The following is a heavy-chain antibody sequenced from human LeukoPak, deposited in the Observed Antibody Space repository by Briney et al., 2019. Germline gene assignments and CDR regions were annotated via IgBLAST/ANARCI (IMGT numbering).Heavy chain of an antibody. D-gene: IGHD4-17*01. CDR1: GGSIRSSSYY. CDR2: IYYSGST. V-gene: IGHV4-39*01. J-gene: IGHJ4*02. Sequence: SETLSLTCSVSGGSIRSSSYYWDWIRQPPGKGPEWIGSIYYSGSTYYNPSLKSRVTISVDTSKNQFSLKLSSVTAADTAVYYCARKDYGDFYFDYWGQGTLVTVSS. CDR3: ARKDYGDFYFDY.